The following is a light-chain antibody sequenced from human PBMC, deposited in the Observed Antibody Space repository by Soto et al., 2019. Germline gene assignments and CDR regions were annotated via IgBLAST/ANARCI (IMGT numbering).Light chain of an antibody. CDR1: QSINSN. Sequence: EVLMTQSPATLSVSQGDRATLSCRASQSINSNLAWYQQQPGQAPRLLIYGASTRATAVPDRFSGSGSGAEFTLTISSLQSEDFGVYYCHQYNNLWTFGQGTKVDIK. CDR3: HQYNNLWT. CDR2: GAS. J-gene: IGKJ1*01. V-gene: IGKV3-15*01.